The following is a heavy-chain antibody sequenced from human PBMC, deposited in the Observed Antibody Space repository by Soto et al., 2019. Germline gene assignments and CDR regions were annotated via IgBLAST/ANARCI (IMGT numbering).Heavy chain of an antibody. V-gene: IGHV4-4*02. J-gene: IGHJ6*02. CDR3: ARDFVQYYYVSGSYPNHHYGMAV. CDR2: IYHSGST. Sequence: SETLSLTCAVSGGSISSSNWWIWVRQPPGKGLEGIGEIYHSGSTNYNPSLKSRVTISVDKSKNQFSLKLSSVTAADTAVYYCARDFVQYYYVSGSYPNHHYGMAVWGQGTTVPGSS. CDR1: GGSISSSNW. D-gene: IGHD3-10*01.